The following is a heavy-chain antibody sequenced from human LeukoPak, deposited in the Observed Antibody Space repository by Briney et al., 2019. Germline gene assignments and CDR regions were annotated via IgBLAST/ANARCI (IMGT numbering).Heavy chain of an antibody. J-gene: IGHJ4*02. D-gene: IGHD3-3*01. CDR2: INWNGGST. CDR1: GFTFDDCG. Sequence: GGSLRLSCAASGFTFDDCGMSWVRQAPGKGLEWVSGINWNGGSTGYADSVKGRFTISRDNAKNSLYLQMNSLRAEDTALYYCARVDDISIFGVVIGWAQGALVTVSS. V-gene: IGHV3-20*04. CDR3: ARVDDISIFGVVIG.